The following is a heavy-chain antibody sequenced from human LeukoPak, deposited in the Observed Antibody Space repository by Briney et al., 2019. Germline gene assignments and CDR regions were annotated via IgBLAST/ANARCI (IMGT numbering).Heavy chain of an antibody. CDR2: ISSSGSTI. CDR1: GFIFSDYY. V-gene: IGHV3-11*04. D-gene: IGHD5-18*01. CDR3: ARDLGGYSYGSHFDY. J-gene: IGHJ4*02. Sequence: PGGSLRLSCAASGFIFSDYYMSWIRQAPGKGLEWVSYISSSGSTIYYADSVKGRFTISRDNARNSLYLHMNSLRAEDTAVYYCARDLGGYSYGSHFDYWGQGTLVTVSS.